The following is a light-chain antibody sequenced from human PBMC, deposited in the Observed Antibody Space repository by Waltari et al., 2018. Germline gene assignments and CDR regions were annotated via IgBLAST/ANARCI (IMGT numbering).Light chain of an antibody. CDR3: SSYTSSSTLYV. Sequence: QSALTQPASVSGSPGQSITISCTGTSSDVGGYNYVSWYQQHPGKAPKRMIYDVSNRPSGVSNRFSGSKSGNTASLTISGLQAEDEADYYCSSYTSSSTLYVFGTGTEVTVL. CDR2: DVS. CDR1: SSDVGGYNY. V-gene: IGLV2-14*03. J-gene: IGLJ1*01.